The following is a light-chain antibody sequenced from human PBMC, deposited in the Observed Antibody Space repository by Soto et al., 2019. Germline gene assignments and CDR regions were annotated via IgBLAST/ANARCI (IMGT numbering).Light chain of an antibody. Sequence: DIQMTQSPSTLSASVGDRVTITCRASQSISNWLAWYQQKPGKAPNLLMYKASTLQSGVPSRFSGSGSGTDFTLTITNLQPDDVALYYGQQYDTYSLTFGGGTTVEVK. J-gene: IGKJ4*01. CDR1: QSISNW. CDR3: QQYDTYSLT. CDR2: KAS. V-gene: IGKV1-5*03.